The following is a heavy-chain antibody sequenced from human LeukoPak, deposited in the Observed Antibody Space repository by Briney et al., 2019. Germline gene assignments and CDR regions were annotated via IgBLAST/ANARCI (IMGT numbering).Heavy chain of an antibody. D-gene: IGHD3-9*01. Sequence: ASVKVSCKASGYTSTSYGVSWVRQAPGQGLEWMAWISASSGNTNYAQSLQGRVTLTTDTSTSTAYMELRSLTSDDTAVYYCARDLDWIFDLWGRGTLVTVSS. CDR2: ISASSGNT. V-gene: IGHV1-18*01. CDR1: GYTSTSYG. J-gene: IGHJ2*01. CDR3: ARDLDWIFDL.